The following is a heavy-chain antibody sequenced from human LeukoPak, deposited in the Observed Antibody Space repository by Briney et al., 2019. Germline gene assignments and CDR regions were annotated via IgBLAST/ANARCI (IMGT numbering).Heavy chain of an antibody. Sequence: PGGSLRLSCAASGFTLSSYAMSWVRQGPGKGLGWVSAISVSGNTYHADSVKGRFTISRDSYKNTLYLQMNSLRAEDAAVYYCAKAPVTTCSGAYSYPFDYWGQGTLVTVSS. J-gene: IGHJ4*02. CDR1: GFTLSSYA. V-gene: IGHV3-23*01. CDR3: AKAPVTTCSGAYSYPFDY. D-gene: IGHD2-15*01. CDR2: ISVSGNT.